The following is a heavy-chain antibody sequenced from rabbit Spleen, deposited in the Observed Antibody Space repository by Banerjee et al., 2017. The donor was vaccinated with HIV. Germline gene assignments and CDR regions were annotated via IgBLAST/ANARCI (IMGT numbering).Heavy chain of an antibody. D-gene: IGHD8-1*01. Sequence: QSLEESGGDLVKPGASLTLTCTASGVSFSLSSYMCWVRQAPGKALEWIGCIDDGSSGFTYYATWANGRFTCSKTSSTTVTLQMTSLTVADTATYFCARDTGSSFSSYGMDLWGPGTLVTVS. V-gene: IGHV1S40*01. CDR1: GVSFSLSSY. CDR3: ARDTGSSFSSYGMDL. CDR2: IDDGSSGFT. J-gene: IGHJ6*01.